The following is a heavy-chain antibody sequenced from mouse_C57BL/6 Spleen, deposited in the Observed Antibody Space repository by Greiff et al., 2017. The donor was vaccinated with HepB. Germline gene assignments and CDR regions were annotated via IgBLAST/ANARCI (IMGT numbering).Heavy chain of an antibody. D-gene: IGHD2-4*01. V-gene: IGHV1-81*01. CDR3: ARRFPDYDGFDY. J-gene: IGHJ2*01. CDR1: GYTFTSYG. CDR2: IYPRSGNT. Sequence: QVQLQQSGAELARPGDSVKLSCKASGYTFTSYGISWVKQRTGQGLEWMGEIYPRSGNTYYNEKFKGKATMTADKSSSTAYMELRSLTSEDSAVYFCARRFPDYDGFDYWGQGTTLTVSS.